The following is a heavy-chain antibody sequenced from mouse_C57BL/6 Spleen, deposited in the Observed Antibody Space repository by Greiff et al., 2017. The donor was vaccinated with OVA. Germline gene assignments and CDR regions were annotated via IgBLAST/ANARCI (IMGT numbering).Heavy chain of an antibody. V-gene: IGHV1-64*01. CDR1: GYTFTSYW. CDR2: IHPNSGST. J-gene: IGHJ1*03. Sequence: VQLQQPGAELVKPGASVTLSCKASGYTFTSYWMHWVKQRPGQGLEWIGMIHPNSGSTNYNEKFKSKATLTVYKSSSTAYMQLSSLTSEDSAVYYCAITTASYWYFDVWGTGTTVTVSS. CDR3: AITTASYWYFDV. D-gene: IGHD1-2*01.